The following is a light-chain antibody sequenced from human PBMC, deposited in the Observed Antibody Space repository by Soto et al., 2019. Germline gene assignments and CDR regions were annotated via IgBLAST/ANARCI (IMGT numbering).Light chain of an antibody. CDR1: QSVSTNY. V-gene: IGKV3-20*01. CDR3: QQYGSSPDT. J-gene: IGKJ1*01. CDR2: GAS. Sequence: EIVLTQSPGTLSLSPGERATLSCRASQSVSTNYLAWYQQKPGQAPRLLIYGASSRATGIPDRFSGSGSGTDFTLTISRLETEDFAVYYCQQYGSSPDTFGQGTKVEIK.